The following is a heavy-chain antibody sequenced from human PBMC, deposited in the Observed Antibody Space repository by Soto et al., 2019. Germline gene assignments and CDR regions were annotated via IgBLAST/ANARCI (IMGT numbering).Heavy chain of an antibody. CDR2: INHSGST. D-gene: IGHD3-3*01. V-gene: IGHV4-34*01. CDR3: ARGKAIFGVVIKVRDGNWFDP. CDR1: GGSFSGYY. J-gene: IGHJ5*02. Sequence: SETLSLTCAVYGGSFSGYYWSWIRQPPGKGLEWIGEINHSGSTNYNPSLKSRVTISVDTSKNQFSLKLSSVTAADTAVYYCARGKAIFGVVIKVRDGNWFDPWGQGTLVTVSS.